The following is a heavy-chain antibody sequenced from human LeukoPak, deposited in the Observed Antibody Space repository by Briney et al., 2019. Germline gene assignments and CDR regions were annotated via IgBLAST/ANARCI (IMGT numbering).Heavy chain of an antibody. J-gene: IGHJ5*02. Sequence: ASVKVSCKASGYTFTNYGISWVRQAPGQGLEWMGRIIPIFGTANYAQKFQGRVTITTDESTSTAYMELSSLRSEDTAVYYCARGCTSCFWFDPWGQGTLVTVSS. V-gene: IGHV1-69*05. CDR1: GYTFTNYG. CDR3: ARGCTSCFWFDP. CDR2: IIPIFGTA. D-gene: IGHD2-2*01.